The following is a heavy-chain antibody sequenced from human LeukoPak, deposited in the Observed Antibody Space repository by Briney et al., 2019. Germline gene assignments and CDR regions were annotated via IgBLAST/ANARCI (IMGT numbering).Heavy chain of an antibody. D-gene: IGHD3-22*01. CDR1: GFTFSSYY. Sequence: GGSLRLSCAASGFTFSSYYMSWVRQAPGKGLEWLSHISGSSRSIYYADSVKGRFTISRENAKNSLYLQMNSLRAEDTAVYYCAKVSFGDYDSSGYYRDYWGQGTLVTVSS. CDR3: AKVSFGDYDSSGYYRDY. CDR2: ISGSSRSI. V-gene: IGHV3-48*01. J-gene: IGHJ4*02.